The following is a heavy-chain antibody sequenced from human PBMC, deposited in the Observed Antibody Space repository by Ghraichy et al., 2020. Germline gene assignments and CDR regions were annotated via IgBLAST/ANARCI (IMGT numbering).Heavy chain of an antibody. CDR3: AHAQRVGGCSGGRCYYFDY. J-gene: IGHJ4*02. D-gene: IGHD2-15*01. CDR2: IYWDDDE. CDR1: GFSLKSSGVG. V-gene: IGHV2-5*02. Sequence: SGPTLVKPTQTLMLTCTFSGFSLKSSGVGVGWIRQAPGKALDWLALIYWDDDERYRPSLRNRLTITKDTSRNRVVLTMTNMDPVDTATYFCAHAQRVGGCSGGRCYYFDYWGQGILVTVSS.